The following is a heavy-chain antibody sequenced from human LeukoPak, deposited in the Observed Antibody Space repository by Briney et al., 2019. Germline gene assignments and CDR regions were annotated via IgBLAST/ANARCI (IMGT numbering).Heavy chain of an antibody. Sequence: PGGSLRLSCAASGFTFSSYSMNWVRQAPGKGLEWVSSISSSSSYIYYADSVKGRFTISRDNAKNSLYLQMNSLRAEDTAVYYCARKHSSGWYAHIDYWGQGTLVTVSS. D-gene: IGHD6-19*01. CDR2: ISSSSSYI. V-gene: IGHV3-21*01. J-gene: IGHJ4*02. CDR3: ARKHSSGWYAHIDY. CDR1: GFTFSSYS.